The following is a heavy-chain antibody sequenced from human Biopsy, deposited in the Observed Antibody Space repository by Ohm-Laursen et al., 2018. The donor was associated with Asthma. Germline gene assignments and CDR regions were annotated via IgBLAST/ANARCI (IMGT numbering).Heavy chain of an antibody. D-gene: IGHD3-3*01. CDR2: LIPIFDAP. Sequence: SVKVSCKASGGAFSNFAISWVRQAPGQGLELMGGLIPIFDAPNYAQKFQGRVTITADESTSTAYMELSSLRSDDTAVYYCARDEKHDFWSGYSKNWFDPWGQGTLVTVSS. CDR1: GGAFSNFA. V-gene: IGHV1-69*13. CDR3: ARDEKHDFWSGYSKNWFDP. J-gene: IGHJ5*02.